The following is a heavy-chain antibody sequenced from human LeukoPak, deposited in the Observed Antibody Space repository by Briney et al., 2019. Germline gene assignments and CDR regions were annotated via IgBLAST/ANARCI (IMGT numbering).Heavy chain of an antibody. J-gene: IGHJ6*03. CDR2: ISSSSSYI. CDR1: GFTFSSYS. Sequence: PGGSLRLSCAASGFTFSSYSTNWVRQAPGKGLEWVSSISSSSSYIYYADSVKGRFTISRDNAKNSLYLQMNSLRVEDTALYYCARGGISIFGVVIYMDVWGKGTTVTVSS. CDR3: ARGGISIFGVVIYMDV. D-gene: IGHD3-3*01. V-gene: IGHV3-21*04.